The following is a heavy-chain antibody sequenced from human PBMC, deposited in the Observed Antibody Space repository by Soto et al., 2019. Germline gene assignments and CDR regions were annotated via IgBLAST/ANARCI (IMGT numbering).Heavy chain of an antibody. CDR2: INHSGST. Sequence: QVQLQQWGAGLLKPSETLSLTCAVYGGSFSGYYWSWIRQPPGKGLEWIGEINHSGSTNYNPSLKSRVTISVDTSKIQFSLKLSSVTAADTAVYYCASYSRSSLDYWGQGTLVTVSS. J-gene: IGHJ4*02. D-gene: IGHD6-13*01. CDR1: GGSFSGYY. V-gene: IGHV4-34*01. CDR3: ASYSRSSLDY.